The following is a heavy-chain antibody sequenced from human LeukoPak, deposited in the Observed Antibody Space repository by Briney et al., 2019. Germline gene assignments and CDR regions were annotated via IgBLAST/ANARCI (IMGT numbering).Heavy chain of an antibody. D-gene: IGHD1-1*01. CDR3: AKSVRAYYYGMDV. CDR1: GFTFSSYG. Sequence: HPGRSLRLSCAASGFTFSSYGMHWVRQAPGKGLEWVAVISYDGSNKYYADSVKGRFTISRDNSKNTLYLQMNSLRAEDTAVYYCAKSVRAYYYGMDVWGQGTTVTVSS. J-gene: IGHJ6*02. CDR2: ISYDGSNK. V-gene: IGHV3-30*18.